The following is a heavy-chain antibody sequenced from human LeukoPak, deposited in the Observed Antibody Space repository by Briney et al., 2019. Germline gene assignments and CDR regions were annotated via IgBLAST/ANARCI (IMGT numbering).Heavy chain of an antibody. J-gene: IGHJ6*02. CDR1: GFTFSSYW. D-gene: IGHD5-18*01. CDR2: IKQDGSEK. CDR3: AGAADTAMPYYYYGMDV. V-gene: IGHV3-7*01. Sequence: GGSLRLSCAASGFTFSSYWMSWVRQAPGKGLEWVANIKQDGSEKYYVDSVKGRFIISRDNAKNSLYLQMNSLRAEDTAVYYCAGAADTAMPYYYYGMDVWGQGTTVTVSS.